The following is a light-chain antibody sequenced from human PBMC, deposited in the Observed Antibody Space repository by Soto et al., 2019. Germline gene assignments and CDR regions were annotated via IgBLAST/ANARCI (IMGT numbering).Light chain of an antibody. CDR2: AAS. V-gene: IGKV1-39*01. CDR3: QQTNLIPFT. Sequence: DIPMTQSPASLSASVGDRVTVSCRAGQAISGYLNWYQQKPGKAPTLLIFAASTLESGVPSRFSGSGSGTDFTLTLNNLQTEDSATCFCQQTNLIPFTFGPGTKV. CDR1: QAISGY. J-gene: IGKJ3*01.